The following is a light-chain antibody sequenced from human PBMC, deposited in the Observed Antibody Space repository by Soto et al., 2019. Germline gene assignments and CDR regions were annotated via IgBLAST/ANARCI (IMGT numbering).Light chain of an antibody. J-gene: IGKJ4*01. CDR2: SAS. CDR1: QGISSW. Sequence: DIPMTQSPSSVSASLGDRVTSTCRASQGISSWVAGYQQKPGKAPNLLSYSASSLQSGVPSRFSGSGSGTEFPLTISSLQPEDFATYYCQQADTFPLPFGGGTKVEIK. V-gene: IGKV1-12*01. CDR3: QQADTFPLP.